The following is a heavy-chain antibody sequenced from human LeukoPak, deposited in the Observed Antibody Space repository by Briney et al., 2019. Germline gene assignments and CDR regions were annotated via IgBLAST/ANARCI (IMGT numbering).Heavy chain of an antibody. CDR1: GYTFTGYY. D-gene: IGHD5-18*01. Sequence: ASVKVSCKASGYTFTGYYMHWVRQAPGHGLEWMGQNNPNSGGTNYAQKIEGRVTMTRDTSISTPYMELSRLRSDDTAVYYCARGRGYSYGYHQPPDYWGQGTLVTVSS. J-gene: IGHJ4*02. CDR2: NNPNSGGT. CDR3: ARGRGYSYGYHQPPDY. V-gene: IGHV1-2*06.